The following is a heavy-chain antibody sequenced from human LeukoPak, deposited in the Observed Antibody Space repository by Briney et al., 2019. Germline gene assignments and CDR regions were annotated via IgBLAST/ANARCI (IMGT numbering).Heavy chain of an antibody. CDR3: ARGEEKATITALDS. CDR2: ISSSNI. CDR1: GFTFSNYD. Sequence: PGGSLRLSCAASGFTFSNYDMHWVRQAPGKGLEWVSAISSSNIYYADSIKGRFTISRDNAENSLYLQMNGLRAVDTAVYFCARGEEKATITALDSWGQGTLVTVSS. J-gene: IGHJ4*02. D-gene: IGHD5-24*01. V-gene: IGHV3-69-1*02.